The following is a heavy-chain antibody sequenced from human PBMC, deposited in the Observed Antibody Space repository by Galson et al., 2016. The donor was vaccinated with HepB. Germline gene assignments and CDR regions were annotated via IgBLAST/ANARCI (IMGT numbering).Heavy chain of an antibody. CDR1: GASISSGNYY. CDR2: MYYSGSS. CDR3: TRQTLRISAAGLDI. V-gene: IGHV4-39*01. Sequence: SETLSLTCTVSGASISSGNYYWGWIRQSPGKGLEYIGTMYYSGSSYYNPSLKSRVIISVDTSNNQVSLELRSVTAADTAFYYCTRQTLRISAAGLDIWGRGALVTVSS. D-gene: IGHD6-13*01. J-gene: IGHJ4*02.